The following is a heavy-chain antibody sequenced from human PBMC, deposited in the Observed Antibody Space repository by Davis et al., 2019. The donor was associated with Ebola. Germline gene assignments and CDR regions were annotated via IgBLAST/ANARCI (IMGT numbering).Heavy chain of an antibody. J-gene: IGHJ5*02. D-gene: IGHD3-10*01. Sequence: GESLKIPCAVPGFTFSSYCMSWVRQAPGKGLEWVANIKQEGSVLHYVDSVMGRFTMSRDNTKNSLYLQINSLRAEDTAVYYCARHRPVLWFDPWGQGTLVTVSS. CDR2: IKQEGSVL. CDR1: GFTFSSYC. CDR3: ARHRPVLWFDP. V-gene: IGHV3-7*03.